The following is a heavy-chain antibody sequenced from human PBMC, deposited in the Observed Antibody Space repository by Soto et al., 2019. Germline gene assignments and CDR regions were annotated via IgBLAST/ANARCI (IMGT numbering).Heavy chain of an antibody. CDR3: ARQIYHSDTCPNFQYYFDT. Sequence: GESLKISCKGSGYSFAGYWITWVRQKPGKGLEWMGRIDPSDSQTYYSPSFRGHVTISVTKSITTVFLQWSSLRAADTAMYYCARQIYHSDTCPNFQYYFDTWGQGTPVTVSS. CDR2: IDPSDSQT. V-gene: IGHV5-10-1*01. J-gene: IGHJ4*02. CDR1: GYSFAGYW. D-gene: IGHD3-22*01.